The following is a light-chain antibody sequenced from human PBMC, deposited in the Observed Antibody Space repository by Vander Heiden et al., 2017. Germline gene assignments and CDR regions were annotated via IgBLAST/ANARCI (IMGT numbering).Light chain of an antibody. V-gene: IGLV2-8*01. CDR1: SRYVGGYNY. CDR2: EVS. CDR3: SSYAGSNTWV. Sequence: QSALTQPPSPSRSPGQSVTIPCTGTSRYVGGYNYVSWYQQHPGKAPKLMIYEVSKRPSGVPDRFSGSKSGNTASLTVSGLQAEDEADYYCSSYAGSNTWVFGGGTKLTVL. J-gene: IGLJ3*02.